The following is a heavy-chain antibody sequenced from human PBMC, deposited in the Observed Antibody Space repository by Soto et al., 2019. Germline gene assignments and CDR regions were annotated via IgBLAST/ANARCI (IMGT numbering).Heavy chain of an antibody. CDR3: VSLRAS. V-gene: IGHV1-69*02. D-gene: IGHD3-10*01. J-gene: IGHJ1*01. CDR2: IIPILGIA. Sequence: QVQLVHSGAEVKKPGSSVKVSCKASGGTFSSYTISWVRQAPGQGLEWMGRIIPILGIANYAQKFQGRVTITADKSTSTAYMELSPLRSYHTALYYCVSLRASWGQGTLVPVSS. CDR1: GGTFSSYT.